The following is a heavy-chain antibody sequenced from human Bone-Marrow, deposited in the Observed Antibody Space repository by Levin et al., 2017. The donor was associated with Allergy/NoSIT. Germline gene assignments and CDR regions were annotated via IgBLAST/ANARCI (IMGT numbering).Heavy chain of an antibody. J-gene: IGHJ4*02. CDR2: ISTYTVDT. CDR3: ARARYFDWSSLDKYYLDF. D-gene: IGHD3-9*01. Sequence: ASVKVSCKTSGYTFTSYGVSWVRQAPGQGLEWMGWISTYTVDTKYAQKFQGRVTMTTDTSTRTAYMDLRSLRSDDTAVYYCARARYFDWSSLDKYYLDFWGQGTLVTVSS. CDR1: GYTFTSYG. V-gene: IGHV1-18*01.